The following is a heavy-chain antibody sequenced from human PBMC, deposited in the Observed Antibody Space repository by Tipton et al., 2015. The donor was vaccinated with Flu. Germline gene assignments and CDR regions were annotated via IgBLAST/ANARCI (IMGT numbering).Heavy chain of an antibody. D-gene: IGHD5-18*01. CDR2: IYYSGST. CDR1: LGSISSGSYY. CDR3: ARDMYGYSNFDY. V-gene: IGHV4-39*01. J-gene: IGHJ4*02. Sequence: TLSLTCTVSLGSISSGSYYWGWIRQPPGKGLEWIGNIYYSGSTYYNSSLKSRVIISVDTSKNQFSLKLSSVAAADTAIYYCARDMYGYSNFDYWGQGTLVTVSS.